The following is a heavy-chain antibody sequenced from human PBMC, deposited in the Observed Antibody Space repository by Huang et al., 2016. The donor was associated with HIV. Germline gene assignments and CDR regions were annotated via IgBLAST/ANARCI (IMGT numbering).Heavy chain of an antibody. D-gene: IGHD1-7*01. CDR3: ATKTAGMDI. Sequence: VESGGRSVQPGGSIKLSCVGSTFTFGAYWMSWVRQPPGKGVVCVAKNKQDESEKYYVDSVKGRFNISRDNARKVLLLEMDDLRVEDTAIYFCATKTAGMDIWGQGTTVTVSS. CDR1: TFTFGAYW. J-gene: IGHJ6*02. V-gene: IGHV3-7*01. CDR2: NKQDESEK.